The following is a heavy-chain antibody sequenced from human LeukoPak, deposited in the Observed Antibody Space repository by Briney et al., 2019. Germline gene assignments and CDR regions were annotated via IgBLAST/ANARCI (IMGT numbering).Heavy chain of an antibody. CDR2: INHSGST. J-gene: IGHJ5*02. V-gene: IGHV4-34*01. CDR3: ARGIVLMVYPRFGFDP. D-gene: IGHD2-8*01. Sequence: SETLSLPCAVSGGSFSGYYWSWIRQPPGKALEWIGEINHSGSTNYNPSLKSRVTISVDTSKNQFSLNLSSVTAADTAVYYCARGIVLMVYPRFGFDPGGQGTRVTVSS. CDR1: GGSFSGYY.